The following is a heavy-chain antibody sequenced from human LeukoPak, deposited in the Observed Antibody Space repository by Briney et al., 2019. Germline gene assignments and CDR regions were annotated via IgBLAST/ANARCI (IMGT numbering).Heavy chain of an antibody. Sequence: XXQSPSXXLEWLGRTYYRSKWYTEYAVSVKSRITINPDTSKNQFSLQLSSVNPEDTAVYYCARLGSGSNYWGQGTLVTVSS. J-gene: IGHJ4*02. CDR2: TYYRSKWYT. V-gene: IGHV6-1*01. CDR3: ARLGSGSNY. D-gene: IGHD3-10*01.